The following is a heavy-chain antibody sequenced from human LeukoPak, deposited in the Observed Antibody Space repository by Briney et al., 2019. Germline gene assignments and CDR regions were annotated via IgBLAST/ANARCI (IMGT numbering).Heavy chain of an antibody. CDR2: ISGSGGST. J-gene: IGHJ4*02. CDR1: GFTFSSYA. Sequence: GGSLRLSCAASGFTFSSYAMSWVRQAPGKGLEWVSAISGSGGSTYYADSVKGRFTISRDNSKNTLYLQMNSLRAEDTAVYYCAKLESLAAAGTSFFDYWGQGALVTVSS. V-gene: IGHV3-23*01. CDR3: AKLESLAAAGTSFFDY. D-gene: IGHD6-13*01.